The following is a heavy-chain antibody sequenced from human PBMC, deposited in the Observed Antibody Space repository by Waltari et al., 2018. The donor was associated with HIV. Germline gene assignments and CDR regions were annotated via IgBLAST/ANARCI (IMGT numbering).Heavy chain of an antibody. CDR3: ARREGTYCSGGSCYSIYYYGMDV. CDR2: ITPNSVNT. V-gene: IGHV1-8*01. CDR1: GYTFTSYD. D-gene: IGHD2-15*01. J-gene: IGHJ6*02. Sequence: QVQLVQSGAEVKKPGASVKVSCKASGYTFTSYDINWVRQATGQGLEWMGWITPNSVNTGHSQRFQGRVTMTRNTSISTAYLELRSLSSADTAVYYCARREGTYCSGGSCYSIYYYGMDVWGQGTTVTVSS.